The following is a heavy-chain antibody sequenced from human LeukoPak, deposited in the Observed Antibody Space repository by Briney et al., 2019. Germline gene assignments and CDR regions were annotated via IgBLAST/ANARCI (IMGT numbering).Heavy chain of an antibody. CDR3: ARGVVVSPAPLYYMDV. D-gene: IGHD2-15*01. Sequence: SETLSLTCAVSGYSITSGCYWGWIRQPPGRGLEWIGSIYHSGSTYYNPSLKSRVTMSVDTSKNQFSLKLSSVTAADTAVYYCARGVVVSPAPLYYMDVWGKGATVTVSS. J-gene: IGHJ6*03. CDR2: IYHSGST. V-gene: IGHV4-38-2*01. CDR1: GYSITSGCY.